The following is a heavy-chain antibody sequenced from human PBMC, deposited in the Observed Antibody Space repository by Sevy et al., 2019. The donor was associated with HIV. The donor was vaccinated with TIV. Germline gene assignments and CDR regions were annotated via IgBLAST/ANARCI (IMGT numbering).Heavy chain of an antibody. D-gene: IGHD1-26*01. Sequence: ASVKVSCKASGYTFTGYYMHWVRQAPGQGLEWMGWINPKSGGTNYAQKFQGRVTMTSDTSISTAYMELSRLRSDDTAVYYCARARVAGSYYSMGYWGQGTLVTVSS. J-gene: IGHJ4*02. CDR2: INPKSGGT. CDR1: GYTFTGYY. V-gene: IGHV1-2*02. CDR3: ARARVAGSYYSMGY.